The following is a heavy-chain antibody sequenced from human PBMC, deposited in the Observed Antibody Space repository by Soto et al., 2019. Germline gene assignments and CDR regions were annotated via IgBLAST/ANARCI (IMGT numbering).Heavy chain of an antibody. D-gene: IGHD6-13*01. CDR1: GFSFNDSGVA. V-gene: IGHV2-5*05. Sequence: QITLQESGPSVVKPKQPLTLTCSFSGFSFNDSGVAVCWVRPTPSKALEWLGLIYWRGTQRSGPSLDARVTSTMDSSKTQVDLTTSNRSPVDTGTDSFLHIDESRRHFQYGGQAAMVTVSS. CDR2: IYWRGTQ. J-gene: IGHJ4*02. CDR3: LHIDESRRHFQY.